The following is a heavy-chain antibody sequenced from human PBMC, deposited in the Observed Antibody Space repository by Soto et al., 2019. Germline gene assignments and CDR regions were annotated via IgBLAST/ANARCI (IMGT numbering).Heavy chain of an antibody. Sequence: QAQLVQSGAEVKKPGASVKVSCKASGYTFTSYYMHWVRQAPGQGLEWMGIINPSGGSTSYAQKFQGRVTMTRDTSTSTVYMELSSLRSEDTAVYYCAREDSIAAAGTVSDYWGQGTLVTVSS. V-gene: IGHV1-46*01. CDR3: AREDSIAAAGTVSDY. CDR1: GYTFTSYY. CDR2: INPSGGST. D-gene: IGHD6-13*01. J-gene: IGHJ4*02.